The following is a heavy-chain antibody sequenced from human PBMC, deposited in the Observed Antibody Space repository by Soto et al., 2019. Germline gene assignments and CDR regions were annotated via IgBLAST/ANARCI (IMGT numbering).Heavy chain of an antibody. CDR2: IIPIFGTT. J-gene: IGHJ6*02. V-gene: IGHV1-69*01. CDR1: GGTFGSNG. Sequence: QVQLVQSGAEVKKPGSSVKVSCKASGGTFGSNGITWARQAPGQGIEWMGGIIPIFGTTNYAQKFQGRVTITADEATSTAYMELSSLSSEDTAVYYCARGTAYSVSAVHYKDYYGMDVWGQGTTVTVSS. D-gene: IGHD1-26*01. CDR3: ARGTAYSVSAVHYKDYYGMDV.